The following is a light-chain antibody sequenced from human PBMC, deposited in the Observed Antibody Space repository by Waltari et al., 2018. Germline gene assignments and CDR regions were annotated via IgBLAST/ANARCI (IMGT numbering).Light chain of an antibody. Sequence: DIQMTQSPSTLSASVGDRVTITCRASQSISTWLAWYQQKAGEAPKLLIYKASSLETGVPSRFSGSGSGTEFTLTISSLQPDDFATYYCQHSYTTPLTFGGGTKVEIK. V-gene: IGKV1-5*03. J-gene: IGKJ4*01. CDR1: QSISTW. CDR3: QHSYTTPLT. CDR2: KAS.